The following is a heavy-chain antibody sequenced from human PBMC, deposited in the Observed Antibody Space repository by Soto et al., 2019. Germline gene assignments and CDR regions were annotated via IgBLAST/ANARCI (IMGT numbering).Heavy chain of an antibody. D-gene: IGHD3-22*01. Sequence: QVQLQESGPGLVKPSQTLSLTCTVSDGSISSGSYYSSWIRQHPGKGLEWIGYIYYSGSTYYNPSLMRRVTISVDTSKNQCTLNLSSVPASDTAVYDCASSDSSGSRGFQHWGQGTLVTVSS. CDR3: ASSDSSGSRGFQH. CDR2: IYYSGST. V-gene: IGHV4-31*03. CDR1: DGSISSGSYY. J-gene: IGHJ1*01.